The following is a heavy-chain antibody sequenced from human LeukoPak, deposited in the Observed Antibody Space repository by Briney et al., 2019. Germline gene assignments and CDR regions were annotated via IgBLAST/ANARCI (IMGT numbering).Heavy chain of an antibody. V-gene: IGHV4-59*08. CDR2: IYYSGST. CDR1: GVSISSYY. CDR3: ARHDLDWGSFGH. J-gene: IGHJ4*02. D-gene: IGHD3-16*01. Sequence: SETLSLTCTVSGVSISSYYWSCIRQPPGKGLEWIGYIYYSGSTNYNPSLKSRVTISVDTSKNQFSLKLSSVTAADTALYYCARHDLDWGSFGHWGQGTLVTVSS.